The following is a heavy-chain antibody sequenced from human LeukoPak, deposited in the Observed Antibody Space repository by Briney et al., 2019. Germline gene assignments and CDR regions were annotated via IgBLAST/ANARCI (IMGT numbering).Heavy chain of an antibody. V-gene: IGHV4-39*01. D-gene: IGHD1-26*01. J-gene: IGHJ4*02. CDR1: GDSISGGTFY. CDR2: IHFNGNT. Sequence: PSETLSLTCTVSGDSISGGTFYWGWGRQPPGQGVEWVGSIHFNGNTYYNPSLKSPVTISVDMPKNQFSLNLSSVTVADTAVYYCAGRVGATIWTGLHFWGQGILVTVSS. CDR3: AGRVGATIWTGLHF.